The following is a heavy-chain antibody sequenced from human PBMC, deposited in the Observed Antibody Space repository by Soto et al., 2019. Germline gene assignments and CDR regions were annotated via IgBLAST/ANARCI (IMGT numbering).Heavy chain of an antibody. V-gene: IGHV4-34*01. D-gene: IGHD3-10*01. CDR3: ARGFGELLYYYYYYMDV. CDR2: INHSGST. J-gene: IGHJ6*03. CDR1: GGSFSGYY. Sequence: SETLSLTCAVYGGSFSGYYWSWIRQPPGKGLEWIGEINHSGSTNYNPSLKSRVTISVDTSKNQFSLKLSSVTAADTAVYYCARGFGELLYYYYYYMDVWGKGTTVTVSS.